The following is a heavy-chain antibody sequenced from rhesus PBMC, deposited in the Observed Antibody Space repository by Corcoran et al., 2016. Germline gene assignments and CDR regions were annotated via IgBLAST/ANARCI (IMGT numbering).Heavy chain of an antibody. CDR1: GGSISGYDY. V-gene: IGHV4-73*01. Sequence: QVKLQQWGEGLGKPSETLSLTCAVNGGSISGYDYWSWIRQPPGKGLEWIGNIDGNSASTNYHPPLKNRVTISKDTSKNQFSLKLSSVTAADTAVYFCSRAAIAAAGTTIFDYWGQGVLVTVSS. D-gene: IGHD6-25*01. J-gene: IGHJ4*01. CDR3: SRAAIAAAGTTIFDY. CDR2: IDGNSAST.